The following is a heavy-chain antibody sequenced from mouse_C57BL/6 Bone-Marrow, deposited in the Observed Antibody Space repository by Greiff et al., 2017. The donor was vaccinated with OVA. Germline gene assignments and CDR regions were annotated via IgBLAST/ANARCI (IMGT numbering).Heavy chain of an antibody. CDR2: ISSGGSYT. CDR1: GFTFSSYG. Sequence: DVQLVESGGDLVKPGGSLKLSCAASGFTFSSYGMSWVRQTPDKRLEWVATISSGGSYTYYPDSVKGRFTISRDNAKNTLYLQMSSLKSEDTAMYYCARGGDYWGQGTTLTVSS. CDR3: ARGGDY. V-gene: IGHV5-6*01. J-gene: IGHJ2*01.